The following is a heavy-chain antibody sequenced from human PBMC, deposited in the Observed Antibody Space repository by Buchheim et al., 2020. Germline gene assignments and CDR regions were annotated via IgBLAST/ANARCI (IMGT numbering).Heavy chain of an antibody. CDR2: IDPSDSYT. CDR1: GYSFTSYW. J-gene: IGHJ6*02. D-gene: IGHD2-21*02. Sequence: EVQLVQSGAEVKKPGESLRISCKGSGYSFTSYWISWVRQMPGKGLEWMGRIDPSDSYTNYSPSFQGHVTISADTSIRTAYPQWSSLKASDTAMYYCASLAYCGGDCYPKAKDYYYYGMDVWGQGTT. V-gene: IGHV5-10-1*03. CDR3: ASLAYCGGDCYPKAKDYYYYGMDV.